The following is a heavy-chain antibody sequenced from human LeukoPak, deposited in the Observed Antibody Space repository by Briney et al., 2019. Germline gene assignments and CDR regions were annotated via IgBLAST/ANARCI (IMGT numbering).Heavy chain of an antibody. D-gene: IGHD3-10*01. V-gene: IGHV1-24*01. J-gene: IGHJ4*02. CDR2: FDPEDGET. Sequence: GASVKVSCKVSGYTLTELSMHWVRQAPGKGLEWMGGFDPEDGETIYAQKFQGRVTMTEDTSTDTAYMELSSLRSEDTAVYYCATVFYYGSGSYYHYFDYWGQGTLVTVSS. CDR3: ATVFYYGSGSYYHYFDY. CDR1: GYTLTELS.